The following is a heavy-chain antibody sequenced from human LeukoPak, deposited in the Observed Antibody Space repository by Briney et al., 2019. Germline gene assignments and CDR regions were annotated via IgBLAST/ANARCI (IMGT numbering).Heavy chain of an antibody. CDR2: IYYRGST. V-gene: IGHV4-31*03. J-gene: IGHJ4*02. CDR3: ARLVKGDSSSWYGGGGAYYFDY. Sequence: SETLSLTCTVSGGSISSGGYYWSWIRQHPGKGLEWIGYIYYRGSTYYNPSLKSRVTISVDTSKNQFSLKLSSVTAADTAVYYCARLVKGDSSSWYGGGGAYYFDYWGQGTLVTVSS. CDR1: GGSISSGGYY. D-gene: IGHD6-13*01.